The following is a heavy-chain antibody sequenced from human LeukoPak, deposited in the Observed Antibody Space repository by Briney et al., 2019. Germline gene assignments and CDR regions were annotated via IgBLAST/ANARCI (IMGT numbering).Heavy chain of an antibody. CDR2: IYYSGST. CDR1: GGSISSYY. D-gene: IGHD3-10*01. J-gene: IGHJ5*02. CDR3: ARGSGFGELVSWFDP. V-gene: IGHV4-59*01. Sequence: SETLSLTCTVSGGSISSYYXSWXRQPPXXXXXXXXYIYYSGSTTYNPSLKSRVTISVDTSKNQFSLKLSSVTAADTAVYYCARGSGFGELVSWFDPWGQGTLVTVSS.